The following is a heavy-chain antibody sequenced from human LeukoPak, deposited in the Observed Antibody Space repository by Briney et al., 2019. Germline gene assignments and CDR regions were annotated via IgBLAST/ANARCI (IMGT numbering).Heavy chain of an antibody. Sequence: GGSLRLSCAASGFTFSSYGLHWVRQAPGKGLEWVAFIRDDGSTRYYADSVKGRFTVSRDNSKNTLYLQMDSLRTEDTAVYYCAKVPHSWGLFDSWGQGTLVTVSS. V-gene: IGHV3-30*02. CDR1: GFTFSSYG. J-gene: IGHJ4*02. D-gene: IGHD3-16*01. CDR2: IRDDGSTR. CDR3: AKVPHSWGLFDS.